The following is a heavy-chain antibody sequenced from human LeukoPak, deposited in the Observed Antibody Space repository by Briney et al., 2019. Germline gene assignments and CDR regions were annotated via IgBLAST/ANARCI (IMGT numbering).Heavy chain of an antibody. Sequence: SETLSLTCTVSGGSISSGGYYWSWIRQHPGKGLEWIGYIYYSGSTYYNPSLKSRVTISVDTSKNQFSLKLSSVTAADTAVYYCARGLDSSGPTHFDYWGQGTLVTASS. D-gene: IGHD3-22*01. J-gene: IGHJ4*02. CDR3: ARGLDSSGPTHFDY. V-gene: IGHV4-31*03. CDR1: GGSISSGGYY. CDR2: IYYSGST.